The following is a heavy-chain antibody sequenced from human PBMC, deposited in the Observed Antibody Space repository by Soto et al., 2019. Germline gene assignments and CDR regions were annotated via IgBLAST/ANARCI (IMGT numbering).Heavy chain of an antibody. CDR2: ISGSGGST. V-gene: IGHV3-23*01. J-gene: IGHJ3*02. Sequence: GGSLRLSCAASGFTFSSYAMSWVRQAPGKGLEWVSAISGSGGSTYYADSVKGRFTISRDNSKNTLYLQMNSLRAEDTAVYYCAKDRSGSYSKLGAFDIWGQGTMVTVSS. CDR3: AKDRSGSYSKLGAFDI. D-gene: IGHD3-10*01. CDR1: GFTFSSYA.